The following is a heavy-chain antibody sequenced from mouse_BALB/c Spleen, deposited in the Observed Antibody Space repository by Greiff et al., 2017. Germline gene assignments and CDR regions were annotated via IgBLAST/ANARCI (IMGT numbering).Heavy chain of an antibody. CDR2: ISYSGST. D-gene: IGHD1-2*01. J-gene: IGHJ3*01. V-gene: IGHV3-2*02. Sequence: EVHLVESGPGLVKPSQSLSLTCTVTGYSITSDYAWNWIRQFPGNKLEWMGYISYSGSTSYNPSLKSRISITRDTSKNQFFLQLNSVTTEDTATYYCAFTTATTWFAYWGQGTLVTVSA. CDR1: GYSITSDYA. CDR3: AFTTATTWFAY.